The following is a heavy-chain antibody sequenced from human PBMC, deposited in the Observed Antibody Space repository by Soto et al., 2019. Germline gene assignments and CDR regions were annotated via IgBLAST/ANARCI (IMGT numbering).Heavy chain of an antibody. V-gene: IGHV1-24*01. J-gene: IGHJ6*04. Sequence: ASVKVSCKVSGYTLTELSMHWVRQAPGKGLEWMGGFDPEDGETIYAQKFQGRVTMTEDTSTDTAYMELSRLRSEDTAVYYCATPYGLGSYYPYGMDVCGEGTTVTVYS. CDR3: ATPYGLGSYYPYGMDV. CDR1: GYTLTELS. CDR2: FDPEDGET. D-gene: IGHD3-10*01.